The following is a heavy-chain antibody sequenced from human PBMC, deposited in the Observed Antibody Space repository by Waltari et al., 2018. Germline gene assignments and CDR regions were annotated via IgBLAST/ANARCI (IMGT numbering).Heavy chain of an antibody. J-gene: IGHJ4*02. CDR2: MNPNSGNT. Sequence: QVQLVQSGAEVKKPGASVKVSCKASGYTFTSHDINWVRQATGQGLEWMGWMNPNSGNTGYAQKFQGRVTMTRNTSISTAYMELSSLRSEDTAVYYCARVRSVRERRYFDYWGQGTLVTVSS. D-gene: IGHD3-10*01. V-gene: IGHV1-8*01. CDR1: GYTFTSHD. CDR3: ARVRSVRERRYFDY.